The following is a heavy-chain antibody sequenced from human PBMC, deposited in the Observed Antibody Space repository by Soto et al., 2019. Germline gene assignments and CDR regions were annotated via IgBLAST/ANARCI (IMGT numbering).Heavy chain of an antibody. V-gene: IGHV4-39*01. CDR3: SRRLSPMDTTIGHVDY. J-gene: IGHJ4*02. D-gene: IGHD5-18*01. CDR2: IYYSGST. CDR1: GGSISSSSYY. Sequence: PSETLSLTCTVSGGSISSSSYYWGWIRQPPGKGLEWIGNIYYSGSTYYNPSLKSRVTISVDTSKNQFSLKLSSVTAPDTAVYFCSRRLSPMDTTIGHVDYWGQGSLVTVSS.